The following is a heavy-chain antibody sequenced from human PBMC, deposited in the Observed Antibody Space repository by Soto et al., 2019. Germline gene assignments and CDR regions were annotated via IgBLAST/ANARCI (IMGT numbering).Heavy chain of an antibody. D-gene: IGHD5-12*01. V-gene: IGHV4-59*01. CDR2: IYYSGST. CDR3: AREGGYSGYDQNYYYYYGMDV. J-gene: IGHJ6*02. CDR1: GGSISSYY. Sequence: SETLSLTCTVSGGSISSYYWIWIRQPPGKGLEWIGYIYYSGSTNYNPSLKSRVTISVDTSKNQFSLKLSSVTAADTAVYYCAREGGYSGYDQNYYYYYGMDVWGQGTTVTVSS.